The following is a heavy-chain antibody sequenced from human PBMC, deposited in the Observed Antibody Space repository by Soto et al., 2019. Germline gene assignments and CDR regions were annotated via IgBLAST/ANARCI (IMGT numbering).Heavy chain of an antibody. D-gene: IGHD5-12*01. CDR1: GFTFSSYG. V-gene: IGHV3-30*02. CDR3: AKSDGEMATTGDAFDI. CDR2: IWYDGSNK. J-gene: IGHJ3*02. Sequence: PGGSLRLSCAASGFTFSSYGMHWVRQAPGKGLEWVAVIWYDGSNKYYADSVKGRFTISRDNSKNTLYLQMNSLRAEDTAVYYCAKSDGEMATTGDAFDIWGQGTMVTVSS.